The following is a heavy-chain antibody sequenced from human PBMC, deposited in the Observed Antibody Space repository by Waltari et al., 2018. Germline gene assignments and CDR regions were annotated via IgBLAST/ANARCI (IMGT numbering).Heavy chain of an antibody. CDR1: GGTFSSYA. D-gene: IGHD5-18*01. J-gene: IGHJ6*02. CDR2: IIPIFGTA. Sequence: QVQLVQSGAEVKKPGSSVKVSCKASGGTFSSYAISWVRQAPGQGLEWMGGIIPIFGTANYAHKFQGRVTITADESTSTAYMELSSLRSEDTAVYYCARIDVDTAMVTPYYYYGMDVWGQGTTVTVSS. V-gene: IGHV1-69*01. CDR3: ARIDVDTAMVTPYYYYGMDV.